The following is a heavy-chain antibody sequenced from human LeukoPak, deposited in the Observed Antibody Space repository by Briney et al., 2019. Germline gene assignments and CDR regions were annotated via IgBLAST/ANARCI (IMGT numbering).Heavy chain of an antibody. D-gene: IGHD3-3*02. CDR3: ASISHVWSGYYTEHFGY. CDR2: INPNSGDT. CDR1: GYTFTDYY. V-gene: IGHV1-2*02. J-gene: IGHJ4*02. Sequence: ASVKVSCKASGYTFTDYYIRWVRQAPGQGLEWMGWINPNSGDTNSAQKFQGRVTMTRDTSITTAYMELTRLTSDDTAVYYCASISHVWSGYYTEHFGYWGQGTLVTVSS.